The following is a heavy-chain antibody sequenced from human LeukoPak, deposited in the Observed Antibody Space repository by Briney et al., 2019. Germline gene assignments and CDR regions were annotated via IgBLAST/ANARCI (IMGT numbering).Heavy chain of an antibody. V-gene: IGHV3-33*01. CDR3: ARDHYGGNSTPSDY. CDR1: GFTFSCYG. Sequence: GGSLRLSCAASGFTFSCYGMHWVRQAPGKGLEWVAVIWYDGSNKYYADSVKGRFTISRDNSKNTLYLQMNSLRAEDTAVYYCARDHYGGNSTPSDYWGQGTLVTVSS. CDR2: IWYDGSNK. J-gene: IGHJ4*02. D-gene: IGHD4-23*01.